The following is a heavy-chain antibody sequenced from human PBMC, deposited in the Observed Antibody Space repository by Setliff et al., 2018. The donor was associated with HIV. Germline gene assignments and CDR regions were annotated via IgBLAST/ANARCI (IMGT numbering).Heavy chain of an antibody. J-gene: IGHJ4*02. CDR2: VIPMYITV. V-gene: IGHV1-69*05. Sequence: GASVKVSCKASGYTFASYGISWVRQAPGQGLEWMGGVIPMYITVNYAQKFQGRVTITTDESTSTAYMELSGLRSEDTAVYYCAKEHGGYADYWGQGTLVTVSS. CDR3: AKEHGGYADY. CDR1: GYTFASYG. D-gene: IGHD5-12*01.